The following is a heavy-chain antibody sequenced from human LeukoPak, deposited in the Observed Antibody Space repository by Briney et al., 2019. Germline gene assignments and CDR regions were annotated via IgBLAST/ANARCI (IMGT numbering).Heavy chain of an antibody. Sequence: ASVKVSCKASGYTFTSYAMNWVRQAPGQGLEWMGWINTNTGNPTYAQGFTGRFVFSLDASVSTAYLQISSLKAEDTAVYYCARDRTAWYYYDSSGSPSDYWGQGTLDTVSS. CDR1: GYTFTSYA. D-gene: IGHD3-22*01. J-gene: IGHJ4*02. V-gene: IGHV7-4-1*02. CDR2: INTNTGNP. CDR3: ARDRTAWYYYDSSGSPSDY.